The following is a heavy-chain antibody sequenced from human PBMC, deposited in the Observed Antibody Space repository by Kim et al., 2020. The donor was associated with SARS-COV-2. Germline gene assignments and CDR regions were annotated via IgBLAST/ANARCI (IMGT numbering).Heavy chain of an antibody. J-gene: IGHJ4*02. V-gene: IGHV3-23*01. CDR2: ISGSGGST. D-gene: IGHD3-10*01. CDR1: GFTFSSYA. CDR3: AKDYITGYYYGSGSCFVY. Sequence: GGSLRLSCAASGFTFSSYAMSWVRQAPGKGLEWVSAISGSGGSTYYADSVKGRFTISRDTSKNTLYLQMNSLRAEDTAVYYCAKDYITGYYYGSGSCFVYWGQGTLVTASS.